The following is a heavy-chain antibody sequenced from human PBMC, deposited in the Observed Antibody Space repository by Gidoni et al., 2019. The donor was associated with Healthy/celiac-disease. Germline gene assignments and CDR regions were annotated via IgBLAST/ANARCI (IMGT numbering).Heavy chain of an antibody. CDR3: ARGSRYDFWSGYLQWYYFDY. CDR1: GWSFSGYS. V-gene: IGHV4-34*01. CDR2: INHSGRT. D-gene: IGHD3-3*01. Sequence: QVQLQQWGAGLLKPSETLSLTCAVYGWSFSGYSWSWIRQPPGKGLEWIGEINHSGRTNYKPSLKSRGTISVDTAKNQCSLKLSSVTAADTAVYYCARGSRYDFWSGYLQWYYFDYWGQGTLVTVSS. J-gene: IGHJ4*02.